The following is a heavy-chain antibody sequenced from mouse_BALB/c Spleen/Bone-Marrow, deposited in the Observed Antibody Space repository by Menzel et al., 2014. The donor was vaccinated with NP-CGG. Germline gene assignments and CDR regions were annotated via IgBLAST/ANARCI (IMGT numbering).Heavy chain of an antibody. CDR1: GFTFSSYG. J-gene: IGHJ3*01. CDR2: ISGGGSYT. D-gene: IGHD2-4*01. Sequence: EVQLQQSGGSLVKSGGSLKLSCAASGFTFSSYGMSWVRQTPEKRLEWVATISGGGSYTFYPDSVKGRFTISRDNAKNNLYLQLSSLRSEDTALYYCARHAYYDQTEVSFVYWGQGTLVTVSA. V-gene: IGHV5-9-2*01. CDR3: ARHAYYDQTEVSFVY.